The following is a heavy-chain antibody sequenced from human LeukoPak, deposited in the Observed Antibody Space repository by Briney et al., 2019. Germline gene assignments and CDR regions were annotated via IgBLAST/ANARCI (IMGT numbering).Heavy chain of an antibody. Sequence: SETLSLTCTVSGGSISRSSYYWGWIRQPPGKGLEWIGSIYYSGSTYYNPSLKSRVTISVDTSKNQFYLKLSSVTAADTAVYYCARQSLAAAGTFDYWGQGTLVTAPS. CDR3: ARQSLAAAGTFDY. CDR1: GGSISRSSYY. V-gene: IGHV4-39*01. J-gene: IGHJ4*02. D-gene: IGHD6-13*01. CDR2: IYYSGST.